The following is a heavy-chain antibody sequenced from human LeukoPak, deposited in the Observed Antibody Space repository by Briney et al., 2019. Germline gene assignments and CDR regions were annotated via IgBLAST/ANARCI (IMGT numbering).Heavy chain of an antibody. CDR3: ASGDGDIVVVPAAIQGHYYYGMDV. Sequence: GGSLRLSCAASGFTFSSYAMSWVRQAPGKGLEWVAVISYDGSNKYYADSVKGRFTISRDNSKNTLYLQMNSLRAEDTAVYYCASGDGDIVVVPAAIQGHYYYGMDVWGQGTTVTVSS. CDR1: GFTFSSYA. CDR2: ISYDGSNK. D-gene: IGHD2-2*01. J-gene: IGHJ6*02. V-gene: IGHV3-30-3*01.